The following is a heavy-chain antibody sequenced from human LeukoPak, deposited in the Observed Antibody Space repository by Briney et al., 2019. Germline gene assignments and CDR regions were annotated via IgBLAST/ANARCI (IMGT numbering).Heavy chain of an antibody. V-gene: IGHV1-18*01. D-gene: IGHD3-9*01. J-gene: IGHJ4*02. CDR3: ARGGDGDILTGLVFDY. CDR1: GYRFTIDG. CDR2: ISAYNGNT. Sequence: ASVKVSCKASGYRFTIDGISWVRQAPGQGLEWMGWISAYNGNTNYAQKLQGRVTMTTDTSTSTAYMELRSLRSDDTAVYYCARGGDGDILTGLVFDYWGQGTLVTVSS.